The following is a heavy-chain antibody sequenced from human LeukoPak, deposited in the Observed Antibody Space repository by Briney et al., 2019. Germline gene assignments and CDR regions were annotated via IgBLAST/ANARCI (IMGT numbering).Heavy chain of an antibody. J-gene: IGHJ6*03. CDR3: ARDHQGTYFDFWSGSKANNYYYMDV. CDR2: IYYSGSS. Sequence: SETLSLTCTVSGGSISSYYWSWIRQPPGKGLEWIGYIYYSGSSNYNPSLKSRVTISVDTSKSQFSLKLRSVTAADTAVYYCARDHQGTYFDFWSGSKANNYYYMDVWGKGTTVTVSS. D-gene: IGHD3-3*01. CDR1: GGSISSYY. V-gene: IGHV4-59*12.